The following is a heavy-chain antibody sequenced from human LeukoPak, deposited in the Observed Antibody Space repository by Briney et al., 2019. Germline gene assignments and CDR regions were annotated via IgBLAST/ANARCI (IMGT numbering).Heavy chain of an antibody. Sequence: AASVKVSCKASGYTFTSYDINWVRQATGQGLEWMGWMNPNSGNTGYAQKFQGRVTITRNTSISTAYMELSSLRSEDTAVYYCAFSSVYGGNLDYWGQGTLVTVSS. J-gene: IGHJ4*02. CDR2: MNPNSGNT. CDR3: AFSSVYGGNLDY. V-gene: IGHV1-8*01. D-gene: IGHD4-23*01. CDR1: GYTFTSYD.